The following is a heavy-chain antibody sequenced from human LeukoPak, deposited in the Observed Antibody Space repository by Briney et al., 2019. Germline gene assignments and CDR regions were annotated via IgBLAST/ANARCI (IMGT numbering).Heavy chain of an antibody. J-gene: IGHJ4*02. CDR1: GFSLRSYG. Sequence: GGSLRLSCAASGFSLRSYGMHWVRQAPGKGLEWVAVIWYDGSNQYYTDSVKGRFTISRDNSKNTVDLQMNSLRAEDTAVYYCARDVISATYYYFESWGQGTLVTVSS. CDR3: ARDVISATYYYFES. CDR2: IWYDGSNQ. D-gene: IGHD2/OR15-2a*01. V-gene: IGHV3-33*01.